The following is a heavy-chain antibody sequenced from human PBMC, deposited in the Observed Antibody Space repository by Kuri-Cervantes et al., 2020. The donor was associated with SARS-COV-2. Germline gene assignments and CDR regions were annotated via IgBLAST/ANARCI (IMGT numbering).Heavy chain of an antibody. V-gene: IGHV1-18*04. Sequence: ASVKVSCKASGYTFTSYGISWVRQAPGQGLEWMGWISAYNGNTNYAQKLQGRDTMTTDTSTSTAYMEMRSLRSDDTAVYYCARDHMQLKGMDVWGQGTTVTVSS. D-gene: IGHD6-13*01. CDR3: ARDHMQLKGMDV. J-gene: IGHJ6*02. CDR2: ISAYNGNT. CDR1: GYTFTSYG.